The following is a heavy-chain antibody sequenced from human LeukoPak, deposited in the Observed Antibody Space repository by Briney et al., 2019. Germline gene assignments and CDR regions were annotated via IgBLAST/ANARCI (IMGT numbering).Heavy chain of an antibody. CDR1: GDSMASSGYS. J-gene: IGHJ4*02. Sequence: SETLSLTCAVSGDSMASSGYSWSWIRQPAGKGLEWIGRSYHTGSTNYNPSLSSRATISVDTSKKLFFLKLTSVTASDTAVYYCARVRRGHFDLWGQGTLVTVSS. CDR3: ARVRRGHFDL. V-gene: IGHV4-61*02. CDR2: SYHTGST. D-gene: IGHD5-24*01.